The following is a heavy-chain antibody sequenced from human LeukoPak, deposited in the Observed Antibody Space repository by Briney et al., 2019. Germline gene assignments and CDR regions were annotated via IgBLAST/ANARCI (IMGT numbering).Heavy chain of an antibody. J-gene: IGHJ4*02. D-gene: IGHD3-22*01. Sequence: PGGSLRLSCAASGFTFSSYAMSWVRQAPGKGLEWVSAISGSGGSTYYADSVKGRLTISRDNSKNTLYLQMNSLRAEDTAVYYCAKDLGDIYYYDSSGGIDYWGQGTLVTVSS. V-gene: IGHV3-23*01. CDR1: GFTFSSYA. CDR2: ISGSGGST. CDR3: AKDLGDIYYYDSSGGIDY.